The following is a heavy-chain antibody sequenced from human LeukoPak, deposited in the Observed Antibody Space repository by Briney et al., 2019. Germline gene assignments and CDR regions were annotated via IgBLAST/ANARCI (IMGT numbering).Heavy chain of an antibody. Sequence: SQTLSLTCAISGDSVSSNSAAWNWIRQSPSRGLEWLGRTYYRSKWYHDYAVSVKSRVTINPDTSKNQFSLQLNSVIPEDTAMYYCARGGIGYCSSSSCYFNYWGRGTLVTVSS. J-gene: IGHJ4*02. CDR2: TYYRSKWYH. CDR1: GDSVSSNSAA. CDR3: ARGGIGYCSSSSCYFNY. D-gene: IGHD2-2*01. V-gene: IGHV6-1*01.